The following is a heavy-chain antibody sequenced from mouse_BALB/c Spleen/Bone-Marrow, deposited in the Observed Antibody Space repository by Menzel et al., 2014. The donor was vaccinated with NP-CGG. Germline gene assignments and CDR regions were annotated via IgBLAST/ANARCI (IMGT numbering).Heavy chain of an antibody. J-gene: IGHJ3*01. Sequence: EVKLMESGGGLVQPGGSLKLSCAASGFTFSNYGMSWVRQTPDKRLEMIATVNVNGDRTYHPDSVKGRFTISRDNAKNTLSLQMSSLKSEDTAMYYRARGYDYSSWFAYWGQGTLVTVSA. D-gene: IGHD2-4*01. CDR2: VNVNGDRT. CDR3: ARGYDYSSWFAY. V-gene: IGHV5-6-3*01. CDR1: GFTFSNYG.